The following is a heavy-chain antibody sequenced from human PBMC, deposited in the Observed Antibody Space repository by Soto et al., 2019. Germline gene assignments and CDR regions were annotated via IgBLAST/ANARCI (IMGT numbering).Heavy chain of an antibody. CDR3: AKGHVYYDFWSGYSNWFDP. CDR2: ISGSGGST. CDR1: GFTFSSYA. D-gene: IGHD3-3*01. V-gene: IGHV3-23*01. J-gene: IGHJ5*02. Sequence: GGSLRLSCAASGFTFSSYAMSWVRQAPGKGLEWVSAISGSGGSTYYADSVKGRFTISRDNSKNTLYLQMNSLRAEDTTVYYCAKGHVYYDFWSGYSNWFDPWGQGTLVTVSS.